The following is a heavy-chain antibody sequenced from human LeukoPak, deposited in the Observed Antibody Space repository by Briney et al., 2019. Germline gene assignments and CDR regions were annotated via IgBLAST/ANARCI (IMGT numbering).Heavy chain of an antibody. CDR3: AKEYAGSHYYFYYMDV. Sequence: PGGSLRLSCAASGFTFSSYGMHWVRQAPGKGLEWVAVISYDGSNKYYADSVKGRLTISRDNSKKTLYLQMNSLRAEDTAVYYCAKEYAGSHYYFYYMDVWGKGTTVTVSS. CDR1: GFTFSSYG. CDR2: ISYDGSNK. J-gene: IGHJ6*03. V-gene: IGHV3-30*18.